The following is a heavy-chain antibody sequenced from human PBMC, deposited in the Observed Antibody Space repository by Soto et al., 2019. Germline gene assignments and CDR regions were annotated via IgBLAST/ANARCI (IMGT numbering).Heavy chain of an antibody. V-gene: IGHV1-8*01. CDR2: MNPNSGNT. J-gene: IGHJ4*02. CDR3: ARGGNEMATTDY. CDR1: GYTFTSYD. D-gene: IGHD5-12*01. Sequence: ASVKVSCKASGYTFTSYDINWVRQATGQGLEWMGWMNPNSGNTGYAQKFQGRVTMTRNTSISTAYMELSSLRSEDAAVYYCARGGNEMATTDYWGQGTLVTVSS.